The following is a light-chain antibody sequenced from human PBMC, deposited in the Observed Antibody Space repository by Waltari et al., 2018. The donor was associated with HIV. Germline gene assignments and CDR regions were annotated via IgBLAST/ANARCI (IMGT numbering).Light chain of an antibody. CDR2: EVS. CDR1: SSAVGGYHY. CDR3: SSYTSTKVL. Sequence: QSALTQPASVSGSPGQSITLSCIGTSSAVGGYHYVSWYQHHPGKAPKLMIYEVSNRPSGVSNRFSGSKSGNTASLTISGLQAEDEADYYCSSYTSTKVLFGGGTKLTVL. V-gene: IGLV2-14*01. J-gene: IGLJ2*01.